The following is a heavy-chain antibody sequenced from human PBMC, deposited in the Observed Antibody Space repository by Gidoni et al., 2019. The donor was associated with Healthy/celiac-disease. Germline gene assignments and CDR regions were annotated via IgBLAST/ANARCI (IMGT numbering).Heavy chain of an antibody. Sequence: QVQLVQSGAEVKKHGSSVKVSCKASGGTFSSYTISWVRQAPGQGLEWMGRFIPILGIANYAQKFQGRVTITADKSTSTAYMELSSLRSEDTAVYYCASYSTSKYYYGMDVWGQGTTVTVSS. D-gene: IGHD2-2*01. CDR3: ASYSTSKYYYGMDV. J-gene: IGHJ6*02. V-gene: IGHV1-69*02. CDR2: FIPILGIA. CDR1: GGTFSSYT.